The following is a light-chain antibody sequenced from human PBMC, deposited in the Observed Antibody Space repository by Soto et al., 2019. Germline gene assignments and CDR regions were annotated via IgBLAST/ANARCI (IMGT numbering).Light chain of an antibody. CDR1: QSVSSY. Sequence: EIVLTQSPATLSLSPGERDTLSCRASQSVSSYLAWYQQKPGQAPRLLIYDASNRATGIPARFSGSGSGTDFPLTISSLEPEDFAVYYCQQRSNWPRLTFGGGTKVEIK. CDR3: QQRSNWPRLT. CDR2: DAS. V-gene: IGKV3-11*01. J-gene: IGKJ4*01.